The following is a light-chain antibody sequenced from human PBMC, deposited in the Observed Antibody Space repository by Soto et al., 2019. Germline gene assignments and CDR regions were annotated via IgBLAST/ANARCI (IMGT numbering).Light chain of an antibody. V-gene: IGLV1-51*01. CDR2: DNN. CDR1: GSNIGNNY. CDR3: GAWDNSLSTVV. Sequence: QSVLTQPPSVSAAPGQKVSISCSGSGSNIGNNYVSWYQQVPGTAPKFLIFDNNKRHSGILDRFSGSKSGSSATLGITGLQTGDEAVYYCGAWDNSLSTVVFGEGTKLTVL. J-gene: IGLJ2*01.